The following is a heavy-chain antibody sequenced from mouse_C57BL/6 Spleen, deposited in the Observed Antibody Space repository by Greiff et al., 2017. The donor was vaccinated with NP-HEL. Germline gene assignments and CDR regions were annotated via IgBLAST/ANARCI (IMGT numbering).Heavy chain of an antibody. J-gene: IGHJ2*01. Sequence: VHVKQSVAELVRPGASVKLSCTASGFNIKNTYMHWVKQRPEQGLEWIGRIDPANGNTKYAPKFQGKATITADTSSNTAYLQLSSLTSEDTAIYYCARGSSGYGNYFDYWGQGTTLTVSS. CDR2: IDPANGNT. CDR3: ARGSSGYGNYFDY. CDR1: GFNIKNTY. D-gene: IGHD3-2*02. V-gene: IGHV14-3*01.